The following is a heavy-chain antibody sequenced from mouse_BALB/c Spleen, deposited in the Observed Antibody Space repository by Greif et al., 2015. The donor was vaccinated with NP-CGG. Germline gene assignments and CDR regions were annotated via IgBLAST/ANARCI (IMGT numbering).Heavy chain of an antibody. CDR2: INPYNDGT. CDR3: ATWIYDGYTGYYAMDY. D-gene: IGHD2-3*01. J-gene: IGHJ4*01. Sequence: VQLQQSGPELVKPGASVKMSCKASGYTFTSYVMHWVKQKPGQGLEWIGYINPYNDGTKYNEKFKGKATLTSDKSSSTAYMELSSLTSEDSAVYYCATWIYDGYTGYYAMDYWGQGTSVTVSS. V-gene: IGHV1-14*01. CDR1: GYTFTSYV.